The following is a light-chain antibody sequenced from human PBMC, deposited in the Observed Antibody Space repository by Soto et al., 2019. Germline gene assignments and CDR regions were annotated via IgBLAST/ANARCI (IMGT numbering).Light chain of an antibody. J-gene: IGLJ2*01. CDR2: GNS. V-gene: IGLV1-40*01. CDR3: QSYDSSLSAVV. Sequence: QSVLTQPPSVSGAPGQRVTISCTGSSSNIGAGYDVHWYQQLPGTAPKLLIHGNSNRPSGVPDRFSGSKSGTSASLAITGLQAEDEADYYCQSYDSSLSAVVFGGGTQLTVL. CDR1: SSNIGAGYD.